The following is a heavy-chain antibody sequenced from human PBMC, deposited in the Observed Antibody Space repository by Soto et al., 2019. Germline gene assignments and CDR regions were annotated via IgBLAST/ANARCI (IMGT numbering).Heavy chain of an antibody. V-gene: IGHV1-18*01. J-gene: IGHJ3*02. CDR1: GYTFTSYG. Sequence: ASVKVSCKASGYTFTSYGISWVRQAPGQGLEWMGWISAYNGNTNYAQKLQGRVTMTTDTSTSTAYMELRSLRSDDTAVYYCARDRLNDFWRGVADAFDIWGQGTMVTVSS. CDR3: ARDRLNDFWRGVADAFDI. CDR2: ISAYNGNT. D-gene: IGHD3-3*01.